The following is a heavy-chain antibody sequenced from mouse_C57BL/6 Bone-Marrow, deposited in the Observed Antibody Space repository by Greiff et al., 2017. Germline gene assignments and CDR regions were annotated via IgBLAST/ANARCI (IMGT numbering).Heavy chain of an antibody. CDR3: AVDYYGPWFAY. Sequence: EVNVVESVAELVRPGASVKLSCTASGFNIKNTYMHWVKQRPEQGLEWIGRIDPANGNTKYAPKFQGKATITADTSSNTAYLQLSSLTSEDTASYYCAVDYYGPWFAYWGQGTLVTVSA. V-gene: IGHV14-3*01. CDR2: IDPANGNT. D-gene: IGHD1-2*01. CDR1: GFNIKNTY. J-gene: IGHJ3*01.